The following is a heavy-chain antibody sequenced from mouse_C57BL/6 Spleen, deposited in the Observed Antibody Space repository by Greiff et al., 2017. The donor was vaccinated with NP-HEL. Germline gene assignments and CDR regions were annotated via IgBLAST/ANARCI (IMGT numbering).Heavy chain of an antibody. CDR1: GFTFSDYY. Sequence: EVQLVESGGGLVQPGGSLKLSCAASGFTFSDYYMYWVRQTPEKRLEWVAYISNGGGSTYYPDTVKGRFTISRDNAKNTLYLQMSRLKSEDTAMYYCARQGDSSGLDYWGQGTTLTVSS. CDR2: ISNGGGST. CDR3: ARQGDSSGLDY. D-gene: IGHD3-2*02. J-gene: IGHJ2*01. V-gene: IGHV5-12*01.